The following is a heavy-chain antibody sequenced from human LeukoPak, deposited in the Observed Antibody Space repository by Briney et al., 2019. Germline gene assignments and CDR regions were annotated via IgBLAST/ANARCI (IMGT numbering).Heavy chain of an antibody. Sequence: GGSLRLSCAASGFTFSSYGMHWVRQAPGKGLEWVAVIWYDGSNKYYAGSVKGRFTISRDNSKNTLYLQMNSLRAEDTAVYYCARAASITMVRGDNWFDPWGQGTLVTVSS. D-gene: IGHD3-10*01. CDR3: ARAASITMVRGDNWFDP. CDR2: IWYDGSNK. J-gene: IGHJ5*02. CDR1: GFTFSSYG. V-gene: IGHV3-33*01.